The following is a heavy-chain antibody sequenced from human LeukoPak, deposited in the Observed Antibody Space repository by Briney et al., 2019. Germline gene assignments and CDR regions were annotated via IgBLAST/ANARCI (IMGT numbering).Heavy chain of an antibody. Sequence: GGSLRLSCAASGFTFSSYEMNWVRQAPGKGLEGVSYISSSGSTIYYADSVKGRFTISRDNAKNSLYLQMNSLRAEDTAVYYCAISTVYGDTYFDYWGQGTLVTVSS. CDR1: GFTFSSYE. CDR3: AISTVYGDTYFDY. CDR2: ISSSGSTI. J-gene: IGHJ4*02. D-gene: IGHD4-17*01. V-gene: IGHV3-48*03.